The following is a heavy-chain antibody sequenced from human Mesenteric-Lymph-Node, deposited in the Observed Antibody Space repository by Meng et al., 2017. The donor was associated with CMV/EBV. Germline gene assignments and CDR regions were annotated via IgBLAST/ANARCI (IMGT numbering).Heavy chain of an antibody. J-gene: IGHJ6*02. CDR1: GYTFTSDA. V-gene: IGHV1-69*05. D-gene: IGHD2-2*01. CDR3: ARASIQMIPAATHKSYYYYGMDV. CDR2: IIPIFGTA. Sequence: SVKVSCKASGYTFTSDAISWVRQAPGQGLEWMGGIIPIFGTANYEQKFQGRVTITTDESTSTAYMELSSLRSEDTAVYYCARASIQMIPAATHKSYYYYGMDVWGQGTTVTVSS.